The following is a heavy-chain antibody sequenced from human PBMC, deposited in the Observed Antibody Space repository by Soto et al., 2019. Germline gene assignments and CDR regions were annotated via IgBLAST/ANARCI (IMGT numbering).Heavy chain of an antibody. CDR1: GGSISSGGYY. CDR3: AIRRVGKYCSSTSCGAFDI. J-gene: IGHJ3*02. V-gene: IGHV4-31*03. CDR2: IYYSGST. Sequence: QVQLQESGPGLVKPSQTLSLTCTVSGGSISSGGYYWSWIRQHPGKGLEWIGYIYYSGSTYYNPSLKSRVTISVDTSKNQFSLKLSSVTAADTAVYYCAIRRVGKYCSSTSCGAFDIWGQGTMVTVSS. D-gene: IGHD2-2*01.